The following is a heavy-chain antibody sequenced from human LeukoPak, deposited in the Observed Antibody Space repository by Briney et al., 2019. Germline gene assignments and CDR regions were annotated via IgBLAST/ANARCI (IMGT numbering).Heavy chain of an antibody. Sequence: SETLSLTCTVSGGSVSSGGYYWTWIRQPPGKGLEWIGEINHSGSTNYNPSLKSRVTISVDTSKNQFSLKLSSVTAADTAVYYCARGAEARHWGQGTLVTVSS. J-gene: IGHJ4*02. CDR2: INHSGST. CDR1: GGSVSSGGYY. D-gene: IGHD6-6*01. V-gene: IGHV4-61*08. CDR3: ARGAEARH.